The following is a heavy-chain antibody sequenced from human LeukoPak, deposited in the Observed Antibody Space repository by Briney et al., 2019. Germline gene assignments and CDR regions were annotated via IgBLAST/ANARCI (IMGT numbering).Heavy chain of an antibody. CDR1: GYTFTSYG. CDR2: ISAYNGNT. V-gene: IGHV1-18*01. J-gene: IGHJ5*02. Sequence: ASVKVSCKASGYTFTSYGISWVRQAPGQGLEWMGWISAYNGNTNYAQKLQGRVTMTTDTSTSTAYMELRSLRSDDTAVYYCASIGCSSTSCQNNWFDPWDQGTLVTVSS. CDR3: ASIGCSSTSCQNNWFDP. D-gene: IGHD2-2*01.